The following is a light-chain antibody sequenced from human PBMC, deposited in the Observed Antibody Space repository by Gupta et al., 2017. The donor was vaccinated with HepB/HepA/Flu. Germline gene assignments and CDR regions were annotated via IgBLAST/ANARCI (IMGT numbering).Light chain of an antibody. Sequence: DIVMTQSPDSLAVSLGERATINCKSSQSVLYSSNNKNYLAWYQQKPGQPPKLLIYWAPTRESGVPDRFSGSGSGTDFTLTISSLQAEDVAVYYCQQKDTTPRTFGQGTKVEIK. CDR2: WAP. V-gene: IGKV4-1*01. CDR3: QQKDTTPRT. J-gene: IGKJ1*01. CDR1: QSVLYSSNNKNY.